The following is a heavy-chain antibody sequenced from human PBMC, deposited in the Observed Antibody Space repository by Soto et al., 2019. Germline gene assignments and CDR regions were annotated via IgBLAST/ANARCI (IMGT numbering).Heavy chain of an antibody. CDR1: GYTFTNYG. CDR3: ARGAGIHGVDS. Sequence: QVKLVQSGAEVKKPGASVKVSCKASGYTFTNYGISWVRQAPGQGLEWMGWVSGYNGNTTSAQELWGRVTMTTVTSTSTACMELRTLRSDDTAVYYCARGAGIHGVDSWAQGTLVSVSS. J-gene: IGHJ4*02. D-gene: IGHD3-10*01. CDR2: VSGYNGNT. V-gene: IGHV1-18*04.